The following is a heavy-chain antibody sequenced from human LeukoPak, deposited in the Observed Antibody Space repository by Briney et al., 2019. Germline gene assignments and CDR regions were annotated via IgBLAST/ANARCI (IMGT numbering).Heavy chain of an antibody. D-gene: IGHD4-17*01. CDR2: ISGDGITT. J-gene: IGHJ4*02. CDR3: ARRGYGDYAPFDY. Sequence: GGPLRLSCSASGFTFSGFAMHWVRQAPGKGLQYVSAISGDGITTYHADSVKGRFTISRDNSKNTVYLQMNSLRAEDTAVYYCARRGYGDYAPFDYWGQGALVTVSS. V-gene: IGHV3-64*04. CDR1: GFTFSGFA.